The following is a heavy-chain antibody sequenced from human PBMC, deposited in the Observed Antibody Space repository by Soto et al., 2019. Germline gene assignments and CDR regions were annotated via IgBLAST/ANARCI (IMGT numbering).Heavy chain of an antibody. D-gene: IGHD4-4*01. Sequence: ASVKVSCKASGGTFSSYAISWVRQAPGQGLEWMGGIIPIFGTANYAQKFQGRVTITADESTSTAYMELSSLRSEDTAVYYCARSTVGGFDPWGQGXLVTVYS. CDR1: GGTFSSYA. CDR3: ARSTVGGFDP. J-gene: IGHJ5*02. CDR2: IIPIFGTA. V-gene: IGHV1-69*13.